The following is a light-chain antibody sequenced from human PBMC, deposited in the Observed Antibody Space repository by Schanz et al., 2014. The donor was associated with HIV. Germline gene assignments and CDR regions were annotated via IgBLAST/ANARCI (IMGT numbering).Light chain of an antibody. Sequence: QSALTQPPSASGSPGQSVTISCTGTSSDVGGYNYVSWYQHYPGKAPKLIVYDVTKRPSGVPDRFSGSKSGNTASLTISGLQAEDEADYYCNSYTSKNTPIFGGGTKLTVL. J-gene: IGLJ2*01. CDR1: SSDVGGYNY. V-gene: IGLV2-8*01. CDR2: DVT. CDR3: NSYTSKNTPI.